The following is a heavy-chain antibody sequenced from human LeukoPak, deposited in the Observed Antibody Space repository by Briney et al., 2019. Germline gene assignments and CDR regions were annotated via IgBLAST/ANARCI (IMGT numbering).Heavy chain of an antibody. V-gene: IGHV3-23*01. CDR1: GFTFSSYA. CDR3: AKDPEYYDFWSGYLDY. J-gene: IGHJ4*02. D-gene: IGHD3-3*01. CDR2: MSGSGGST. Sequence: GGSLRLSCAASGFTFSSYAMSWVRQAPGKGLEWVSAMSGSGGSTYYADSVKGRFTISRDNSKNTLYLQMNSLRAEDTAVYYCAKDPEYYDFWSGYLDYWGQGTLVTVSS.